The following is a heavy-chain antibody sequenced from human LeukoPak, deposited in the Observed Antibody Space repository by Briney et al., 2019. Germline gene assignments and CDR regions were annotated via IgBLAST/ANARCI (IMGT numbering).Heavy chain of an antibody. CDR3: AREGGYCSSTSCYARRRGNWFDP. J-gene: IGHJ5*02. CDR2: IIPIFGTA. V-gene: IGHV1-69*13. D-gene: IGHD2-2*01. CDR1: GGTFISYA. Sequence: SVKVSCKASGGTFISYAISWVRQAPGQGLEWMGGIIPIFGTANYAQKFQGRVTITADESTSTAYMELSSLRSEDTAVYYCAREGGYCSSTSCYARRRGNWFDPWGQGTLVTVSS.